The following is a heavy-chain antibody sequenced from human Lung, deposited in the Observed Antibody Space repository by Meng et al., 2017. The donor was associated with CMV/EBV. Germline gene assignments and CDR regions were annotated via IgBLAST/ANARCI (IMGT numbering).Heavy chain of an antibody. D-gene: IGHD3-3*01. V-gene: IGHV3-48*03. CDR1: GFTFSSYE. J-gene: IGHJ6*02. CDR2: ISGSGSTI. CDR3: ARDRSDVFGDV. Sequence: SCAASGFTFSSYEMNWVRQAPGKGLEWISYISGSGSTIKYADSVKGRFTISRDNAKNSLYLQMNSLRAEDTAVYYCARDRSDVFGDVWGQGTTVXVSS.